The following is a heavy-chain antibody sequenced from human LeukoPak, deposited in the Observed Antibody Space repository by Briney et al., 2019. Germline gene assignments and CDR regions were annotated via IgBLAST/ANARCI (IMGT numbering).Heavy chain of an antibody. CDR2: ISSDGSST. J-gene: IGHJ4*02. CDR1: GFTFSSYW. D-gene: IGHD2-15*01. CDR3: ARDPPSGGFDS. V-gene: IGHV3-74*01. Sequence: GGSLRLSCAASGFTFSSYWMHWVRQAPGKGLVWVSRISSDGSSTTYADSVKGRFTITRDNARRSLYLQMNSLRDEDTAVYYCARDPPSGGFDSWGQGILVTVSS.